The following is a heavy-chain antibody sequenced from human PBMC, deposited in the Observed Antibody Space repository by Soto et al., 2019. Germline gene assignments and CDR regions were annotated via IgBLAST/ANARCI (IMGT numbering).Heavy chain of an antibody. CDR3: STIFGVVFDYYYGMDV. CDR2: IRSKANSYAT. D-gene: IGHD3-3*01. J-gene: IGHJ6*02. Sequence: PGGSLRLSCAASGFTFSGSAMHWVRQASGKGLEWVGRIRSKANSYATAYAASVKGRFTISRDDSKNTAYLQMNSLKTEDTAVYYCSTIFGVVFDYYYGMDVWGQGTTVTV. CDR1: GFTFSGSA. V-gene: IGHV3-73*01.